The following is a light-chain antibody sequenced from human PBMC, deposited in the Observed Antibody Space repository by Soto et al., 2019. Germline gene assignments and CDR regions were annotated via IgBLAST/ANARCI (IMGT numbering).Light chain of an antibody. CDR2: EVT. CDR3: CSYAGSSTFA. Sequence: QSALTQPAAVSGSPGQSITISCTGTSSDAVSNNLVSWYQQHPGKAPKLIIYEVTNRPSGISNRFSGSTSGNTASLTISGLQAEDEADYSCCSYAGSSTFAFGGGTKLTVL. CDR1: SSDAVSNNL. V-gene: IGLV2-23*02. J-gene: IGLJ2*01.